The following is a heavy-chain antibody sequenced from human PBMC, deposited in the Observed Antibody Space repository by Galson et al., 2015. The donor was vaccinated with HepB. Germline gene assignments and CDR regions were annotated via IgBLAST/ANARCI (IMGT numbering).Heavy chain of an antibody. CDR3: ARDPRTGWSFDY. CDR1: GASMVNSIYF. V-gene: IGHV4-39*07. J-gene: IGHJ4*02. CDR2: IFHSGDT. Sequence: SETLSLTCNVSGASMVNSIYFWGWIRQPPGKGLEYIGSIFHSGDTYHNPSLKSRLTISIDTSKNQFSLRLTSVTAADTAVYYCARDPRTGWSFDYWGRGILVTVSS. D-gene: IGHD6-19*01.